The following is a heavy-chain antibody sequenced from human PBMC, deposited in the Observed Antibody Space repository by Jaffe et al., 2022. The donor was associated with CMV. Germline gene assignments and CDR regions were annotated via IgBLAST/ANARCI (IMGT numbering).Heavy chain of an antibody. CDR1: GFTFNNYA. Sequence: EVQLVESGGGFVQPGGSLRLSCAASGFTFNNYAMSWVRQAPGKGLEWVSAISGSAYGTYYADSVKGRFTISRDNSKNTLYLQMNSLRAEDTAVYYCARIERGYYDSSGPLDYWGQGTLVTVSS. CDR2: ISGSAYGT. J-gene: IGHJ4*02. CDR3: ARIERGYYDSSGPLDY. D-gene: IGHD3-22*01. V-gene: IGHV3-23*04.